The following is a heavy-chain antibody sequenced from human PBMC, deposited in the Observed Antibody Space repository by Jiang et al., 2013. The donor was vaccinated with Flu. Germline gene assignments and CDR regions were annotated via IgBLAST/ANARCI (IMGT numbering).Heavy chain of an antibody. Sequence: PGGSLRLSCSASGFTFSDLAMHWVRQAPRQGLEYVAFINNKGDGSYYADSVKGRFIISRDNSKNTIYLEMSSLRPEDTAVYYCVRDLWGFDYWGQGTLVTVSS. CDR2: INNKGDGS. J-gene: IGHJ4*02. D-gene: IGHD2-21*01. CDR1: GFTFSDLA. V-gene: IGHV3-64D*06. CDR3: VRDLWGFDY.